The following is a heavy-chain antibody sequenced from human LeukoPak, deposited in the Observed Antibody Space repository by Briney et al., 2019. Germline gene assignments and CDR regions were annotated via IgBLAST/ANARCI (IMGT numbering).Heavy chain of an antibody. V-gene: IGHV4-61*02. Sequence: SQTLSLTCTVSGGSISSGSYSWSWIRQPAGKGLEWIGRIYPSGSTNYNPSLKSRVTISVDTSKNQFSLKLSSVTAADTAVYYCARRFAERYYYYYYMVVWGKGTTVTVSS. D-gene: IGHD3-10*01. J-gene: IGHJ6*03. CDR1: GGSISSGSYS. CDR3: ARRFAERYYYYYYMVV. CDR2: IYPSGST.